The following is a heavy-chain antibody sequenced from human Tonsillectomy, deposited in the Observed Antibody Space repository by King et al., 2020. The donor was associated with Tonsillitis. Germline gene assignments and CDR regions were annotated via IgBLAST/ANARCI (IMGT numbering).Heavy chain of an antibody. CDR2: IRGKPNRYAT. CDR3: PRGDSDLWSGYPLDY. Sequence: VQLVESGGDLVQPGGSLTLSCAASGFTFSDSAMHWVRQASGKGLEWVGRIRGKPNRYATAYGASVKGRFTISRDDSKNTAYLQMNSLKTEDTAVYYCPRGDSDLWSGYPLDYWGQGTLVTVSS. D-gene: IGHD3-3*01. J-gene: IGHJ4*02. CDR1: GFTFSDSA. V-gene: IGHV3-73*02.